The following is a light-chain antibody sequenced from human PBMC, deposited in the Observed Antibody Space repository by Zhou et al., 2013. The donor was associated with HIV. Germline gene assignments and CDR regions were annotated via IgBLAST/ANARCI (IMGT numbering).Light chain of an antibody. CDR2: TAS. J-gene: IGKJ2*01. CDR3: QQTYSTPFT. V-gene: IGKV1-39*01. CDR1: QSISNW. Sequence: DIQMTQSPSTLSASVGDRVTITCRASQSISNWLAWYQQKPGKAPKLLIYTASSLHSGVPSRFSGSGSVTDFTLTISSLQPEDFATYYCQQTYSTPFTFGQGTKVEIK.